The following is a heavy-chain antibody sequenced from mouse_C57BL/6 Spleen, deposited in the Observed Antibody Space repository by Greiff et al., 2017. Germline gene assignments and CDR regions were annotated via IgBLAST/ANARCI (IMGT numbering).Heavy chain of an antibody. V-gene: IGHV5-17*01. CDR3: ARNDYYYFGN. CDR1: GFTFSDYG. CDR2: ISSGSSTI. D-gene: IGHD2-4*01. Sequence: EVHLVESGGGLVKPGGSLKLSCAASGFTFSDYGMHWVRQAPEKGLEWVAYISSGSSTIYYADTVKGRFTISRDNAKNTLFLQMTSQRSEETAMYYCARNDYYYFGNWGQGTTLTVSS. J-gene: IGHJ2*01.